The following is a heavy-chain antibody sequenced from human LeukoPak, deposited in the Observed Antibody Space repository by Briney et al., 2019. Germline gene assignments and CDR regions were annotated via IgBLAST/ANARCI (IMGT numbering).Heavy chain of an antibody. CDR1: GYTFTSYY. J-gene: IGHJ4*02. CDR3: ARDYWDYGAPTQFDY. CDR2: INPSGGST. Sequence: GASVKVSCKASGYTFTSYYMHWVRPAPGQGLEWMGIINPSGGSTSYAQKFQGRVTMTRDTSTSTVYMELSSLRSEDTAVYYCARDYWDYGAPTQFDYWGQGTLVTVSS. V-gene: IGHV1-46*01. D-gene: IGHD4-17*01.